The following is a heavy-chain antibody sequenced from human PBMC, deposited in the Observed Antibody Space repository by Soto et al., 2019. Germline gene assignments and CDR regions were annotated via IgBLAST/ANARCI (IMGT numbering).Heavy chain of an antibody. CDR1: GGLFSSFA. D-gene: IGHD3-16*01. Sequence: QEQLVQSGAEVKKPGSSVKVSCKDSGGLFSSFAISWVRQAPGQGLEWMGGIIPVFGTTNYAQKFKGRVTITADESTNTAYMALSSLTADDTAMYYCARGGGPYVWFNEFWGQGTQVTVSS. J-gene: IGHJ4*02. CDR3: ARGGGPYVWFNEF. V-gene: IGHV1-69*01. CDR2: IIPVFGTT.